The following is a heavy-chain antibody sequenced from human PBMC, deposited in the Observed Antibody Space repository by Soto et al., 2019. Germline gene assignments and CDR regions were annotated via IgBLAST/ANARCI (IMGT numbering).Heavy chain of an antibody. Sequence: PGESLKISCEGSGYTFTYYWIGWVRQMPGKGLEWMGVTYPFDSDTRYSPSFQGRVAISAVQSTNTAYLELSRLQASDTAIYYCGIYDDNATTGIYNWGQETLVTVSS. CDR2: TYPFDSDT. CDR1: GYTFTYYW. J-gene: IGHJ4*01. D-gene: IGHD3-16*01. CDR3: GIYDDNATTGIYN. V-gene: IGHV5-51*01.